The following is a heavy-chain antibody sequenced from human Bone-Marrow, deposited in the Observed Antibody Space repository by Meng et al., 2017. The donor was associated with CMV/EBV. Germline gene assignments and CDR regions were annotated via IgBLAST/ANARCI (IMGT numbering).Heavy chain of an antibody. V-gene: IGHV3-23*03. J-gene: IGHJ4*02. Sequence: GGSLRLSCAASGFTFSSYAMSWVRQAPGKGLEWVSVIYSGGSSTYYADSVKGRFTISRDNSKNTLYLQMNSLRAEDTAVYYCAKTLRGSALFGYWGQGTRVTVSS. CDR2: IYSGGSST. CDR3: AKTLRGSALFGY. CDR1: GFTFSSYA.